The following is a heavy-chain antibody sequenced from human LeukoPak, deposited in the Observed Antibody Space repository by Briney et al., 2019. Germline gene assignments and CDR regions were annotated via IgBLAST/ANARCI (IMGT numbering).Heavy chain of an antibody. CDR3: ARGGAHGMDV. CDR1: GASISGITNY. D-gene: IGHD1-26*01. Sequence: PSETLSLTCSVSGASISGITNYWRWIRQPPGKGLEWIGSVDYTGTTFYNPSLKSRVTVSVDTSKNHFSLRLTSVTAADTAVYYCARGGAHGMDVWGQGTTVTVSS. J-gene: IGHJ6*02. V-gene: IGHV4-39*02. CDR2: VDYTGTT.